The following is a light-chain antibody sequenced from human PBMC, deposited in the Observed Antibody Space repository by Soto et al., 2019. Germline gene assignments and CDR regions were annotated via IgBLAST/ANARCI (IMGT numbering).Light chain of an antibody. J-gene: IGKJ2*01. CDR2: KAS. V-gene: IGKV1-5*03. Sequence: DIQMTQSPSTLSASVGDRVTITCRASQSISSWLAWYQQKPGKAPKILVNKASSLESGVPSRFSGSGSGTEFTLTISRLEPEDFAVYYCQQYGTSPPYTFGQGTKLQIK. CDR1: QSISSW. CDR3: QQYGTSPPYT.